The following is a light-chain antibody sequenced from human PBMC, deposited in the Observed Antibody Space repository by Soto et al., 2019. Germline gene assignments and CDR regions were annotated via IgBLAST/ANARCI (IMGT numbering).Light chain of an antibody. Sequence: DIQMTQSPSTLSASVGDRVTITCRASQSINSYLAWYQQKPGKAPKLLIYEASNLESGVPSRFSGSESGTEFTLTISSLQPDDFATYYCQQSRDYPWTFGQGTKVDVK. J-gene: IGKJ1*01. CDR3: QQSRDYPWT. CDR1: QSINSY. V-gene: IGKV1-5*03. CDR2: EAS.